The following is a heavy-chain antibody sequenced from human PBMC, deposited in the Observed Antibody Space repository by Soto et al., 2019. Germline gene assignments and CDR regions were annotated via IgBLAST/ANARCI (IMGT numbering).Heavy chain of an antibody. CDR2: IYSNGGT. Sequence: QVQLQASGPGLVKPSDTLSLTCTVSGDSIGTYNWGWIRQPPGKRLEWIGYIYSNGGTSYNPALQRRVTISADTSTKQFSLRLSSVPAADTAVYYCVRQGIGALHGLVDVWGQGTTVTVSS. V-gene: IGHV4-59*08. J-gene: IGHJ6*02. CDR1: GDSIGTYN. D-gene: IGHD1-26*01. CDR3: VRQGIGALHGLVDV.